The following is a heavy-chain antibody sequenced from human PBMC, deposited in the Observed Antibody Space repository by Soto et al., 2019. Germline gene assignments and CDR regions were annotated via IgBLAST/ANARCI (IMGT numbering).Heavy chain of an antibody. D-gene: IGHD6-13*01. V-gene: IGHV4-34*01. CDR3: GRGDVKHQLVQGRWFDS. CDR1: GGSFSGYY. J-gene: IGHJ5*01. Sequence: SETLSLTCAVYGGSFSGYYWSWIRQPPGKGLEWIGEINHSGSTNYNPSLKSRVTISVDTSKNQFSLKLSSVTAADTAVYYCGRGDVKHQLVQGRWFDSWGQGTLVTVSS. CDR2: INHSGST.